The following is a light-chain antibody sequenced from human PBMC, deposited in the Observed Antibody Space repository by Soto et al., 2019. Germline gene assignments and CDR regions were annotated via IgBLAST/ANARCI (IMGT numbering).Light chain of an antibody. V-gene: IGKV1-12*01. J-gene: IGKJ2*01. Sequence: DIQMTQSPSSVSASVGDTVNITCRASHVISNWLAWYQQRAGKAPKLLIYAASRLQSGVQSRFSGSESGPDFTLTISGLQHEDVASYYCQQANDFPYTFGQGTKLES. CDR2: AAS. CDR1: HVISNW. CDR3: QQANDFPYT.